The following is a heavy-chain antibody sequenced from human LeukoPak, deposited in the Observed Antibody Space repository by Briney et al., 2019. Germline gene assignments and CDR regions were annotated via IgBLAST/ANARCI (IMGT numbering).Heavy chain of an antibody. J-gene: IGHJ4*02. CDR3: ARVLYYYDSSGTPTATYYFDY. D-gene: IGHD3-22*01. CDR2: INHSGST. V-gene: IGHV4-34*01. Sequence: PSETLSLTCAVYGGSFSGYYWSWIRQPPGKGLEWIGEINHSGSTNYNPSLRRRVTISVDTSKNQFSLKLSSVTAADTAVYYCARVLYYYDSSGTPTATYYFDYWGQGTLVTVSS. CDR1: GGSFSGYY.